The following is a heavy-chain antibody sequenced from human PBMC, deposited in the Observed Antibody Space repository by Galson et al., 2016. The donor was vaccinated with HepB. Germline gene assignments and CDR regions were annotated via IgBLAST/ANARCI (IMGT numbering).Heavy chain of an antibody. J-gene: IGHJ3*02. V-gene: IGHV3-15*07. D-gene: IGHD5-18*01. CDR1: GFAFNSAW. CDR3: TTDGAMAPYHAFDI. CDR2: IKHKDDRGTT. Sequence: SLRLSCAASGFAFNSAWMHWVRQAPGRGPEWVGRIKHKDDRGTTDYAAPVKGRFTISRDDSKNTLYLQMSSLKTEDTAVYYCTTDGAMAPYHAFDIWGQGTMVTVSS.